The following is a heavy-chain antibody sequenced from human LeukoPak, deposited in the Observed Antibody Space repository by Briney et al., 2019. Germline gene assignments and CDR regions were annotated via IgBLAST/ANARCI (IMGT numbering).Heavy chain of an antibody. CDR1: GGSISSSSYY. J-gene: IGHJ3*02. CDR3: ARQNYDGAFDI. Sequence: PSETLSLTCTVSGGSISSSSYYWGWIRQPPGKGLEWIGSIYYSGSTYYNPSLKSRVTISVDTSKNQFSLKLSPVTAADTAVYYCARQNYDGAFDIWGQGTMVTVSS. V-gene: IGHV4-39*01. CDR2: IYYSGST. D-gene: IGHD4-23*01.